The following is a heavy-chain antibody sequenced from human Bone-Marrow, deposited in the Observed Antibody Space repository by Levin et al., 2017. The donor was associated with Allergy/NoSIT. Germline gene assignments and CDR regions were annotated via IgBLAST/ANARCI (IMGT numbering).Heavy chain of an antibody. CDR3: ARDVRNYWYFDL. CDR1: GFNFSSYG. V-gene: IGHV3-30*02. CDR2: IGSHGGNV. D-gene: IGHD2-8*01. J-gene: IGHJ2*01. Sequence: QAGGSLRLSCAPSGFNFSSYGMHWVRQAPGKGLEWVAFIGSHGGNVYSADSVKGRFTISRDNSKFTLYLQMNSLRAEDTALYYCARDVRNYWYFDLWGRGTLVTVSS.